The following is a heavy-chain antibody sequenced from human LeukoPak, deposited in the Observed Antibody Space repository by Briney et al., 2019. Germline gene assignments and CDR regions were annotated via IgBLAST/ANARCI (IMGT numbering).Heavy chain of an antibody. CDR2: ISGSGGTT. D-gene: IGHD2-15*01. J-gene: IGHJ4*02. V-gene: IGHV3-23*01. CDR3: AKAMVAGAPGRFDY. Sequence: GGSLRLSCAASGFTFRSYAMSWVRQSPGKGLEWVSGISGSGGTTYYADSVKGRFTISRDNSKNTLYLQINTLRPEDTAMYYCAKAMVAGAPGRFDYWGQGTLVTVSS. CDR1: GFTFRSYA.